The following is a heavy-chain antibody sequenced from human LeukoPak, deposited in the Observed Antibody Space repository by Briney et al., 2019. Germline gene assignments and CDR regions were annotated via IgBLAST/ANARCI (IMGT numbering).Heavy chain of an antibody. CDR2: MNPNSGNT. CDR1: GYTFTSYD. D-gene: IGHD3-3*01. J-gene: IGHJ6*03. V-gene: IGHV1-8*01. Sequence: ASVKVSCKASGYTFTSYDINWVRQATGQGLEWMGWMNPNSGNTGYAQKFQGRVTMTRNTSISTAYMELSSLRSEDTAVYYCARLISQIYDFWSGYYYYMDVWGKGTTFTVSS. CDR3: ARLISQIYDFWSGYYYYMDV.